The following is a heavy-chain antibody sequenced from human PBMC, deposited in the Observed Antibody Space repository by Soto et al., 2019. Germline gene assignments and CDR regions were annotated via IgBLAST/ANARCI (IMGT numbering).Heavy chain of an antibody. Sequence: EVQLVESGGDLVQPGGSLRLSCAASGFTFSNFWMSWVRQTPGRGLEWVANMNQDGSEKYYLDSVRGRVTISRDNAKNSLSLQINSLRAEDTAVYYCAKDASGWSVTWGQGTPVIVSS. V-gene: IGHV3-7*04. CDR1: GFTFSNFW. CDR3: AKDASGWSVT. D-gene: IGHD6-19*01. J-gene: IGHJ5*02. CDR2: MNQDGSEK.